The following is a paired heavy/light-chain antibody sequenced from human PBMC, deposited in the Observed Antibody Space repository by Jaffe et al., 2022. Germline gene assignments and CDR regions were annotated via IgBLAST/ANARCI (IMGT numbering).Light chain of an antibody. Sequence: DIQMTQSPSSLSASVGDRVTITCQASQDISNYLNWYQQKPGKAPKLLIYDASNLETGVPSRFSGSGSGTDFTFTISSLQPEDIATYYCQQYDNLPITFGPGTKVDIK. V-gene: IGKV1-33*01. J-gene: IGKJ3*01. CDR1: QDISNY. CDR3: QQYDNLPIT. CDR2: DAS.
Heavy chain of an antibody. V-gene: IGHV1-46*03. CDR1: GYTFTSYY. CDR2: INPSGGST. Sequence: QVQLVQSGAEVKKPGASVKVSCKASGYTFTSYYMHWVRQAPGQGLEWMGIINPSGGSTSYAQKFQGRVTMTRDTSTSTVYMELSSLRSEDTAVYYCARDHCSGGSCYLDRTRNWFDPWGQGTLVTVSS. J-gene: IGHJ5*02. D-gene: IGHD2-15*01. CDR3: ARDHCSGGSCYLDRTRNWFDP.